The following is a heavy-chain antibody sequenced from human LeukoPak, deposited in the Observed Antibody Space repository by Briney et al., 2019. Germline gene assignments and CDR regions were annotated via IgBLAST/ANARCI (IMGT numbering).Heavy chain of an antibody. CDR1: GFTFSSYA. V-gene: IGHV3-23*01. Sequence: PGGSLRLSCAASGFTFSSYAMSWVRQAPAKGLEWVSAISGNGGTTYYTDSVKGRFTISRDNSKNTLYLQMNSLRAEDTAVYYCAKEIAAAVGYWGQGTLVTVSS. J-gene: IGHJ4*02. CDR3: AKEIAAAVGY. D-gene: IGHD6-13*01. CDR2: ISGNGGTT.